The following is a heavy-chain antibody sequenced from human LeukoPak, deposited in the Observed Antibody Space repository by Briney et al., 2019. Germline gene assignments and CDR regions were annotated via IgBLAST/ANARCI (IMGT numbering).Heavy chain of an antibody. V-gene: IGHV4-59*01. J-gene: IGHJ4*02. CDR1: GGSISSYY. D-gene: IGHD3-3*01. CDR3: ARVGYYDFWSGSVGYYFDY. Sequence: SETLSLTCTGSGGSISSYYWSWIRQPPGKGVKWIGYIYYSGSTNYNPSLKSRVTISVDTSKNQFSLKLSSVTAADTAVYYCARVGYYDFWSGSVGYYFDYWGQGTLVTVSS. CDR2: IYYSGST.